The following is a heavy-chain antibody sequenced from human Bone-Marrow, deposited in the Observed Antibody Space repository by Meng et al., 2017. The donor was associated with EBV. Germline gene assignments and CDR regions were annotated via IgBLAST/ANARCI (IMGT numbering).Heavy chain of an antibody. CDR2: VSHSGST. Sequence: QLQLPESGPGLVKPPGTLSLTRAVSGASISSSYWWTWVRQPPGKGLEWIGEVSHSGSTNYNPSLKSRVTISLDKSENQFFLKVTSVTAADTAVYYCAASPGWWRLDYWGQGTLVTVSS. CDR1: GASISSSYW. D-gene: IGHD6-19*01. V-gene: IGHV4-4*03. CDR3: AASPGWWRLDY. J-gene: IGHJ4*02.